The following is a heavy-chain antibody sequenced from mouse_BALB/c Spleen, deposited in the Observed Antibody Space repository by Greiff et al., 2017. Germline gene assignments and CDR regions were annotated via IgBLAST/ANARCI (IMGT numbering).Heavy chain of an antibody. V-gene: IGHV14-3*02. J-gene: IGHJ2*01. Sequence: VQLQQSGAELVKPGASVKLSCTASGFNIKDTYMHWVKQRPEQGLEWIGRIDPANGNTKYDPKFQGKATITADTSSNTAYLRLSSLTSEDTAVYYCARGALDNYGRSYYFDYWGEGTTLTESS. CDR3: ARGALDNYGRSYYFDY. D-gene: IGHD1-1*01. CDR1: GFNIKDTY. CDR2: IDPANGNT.